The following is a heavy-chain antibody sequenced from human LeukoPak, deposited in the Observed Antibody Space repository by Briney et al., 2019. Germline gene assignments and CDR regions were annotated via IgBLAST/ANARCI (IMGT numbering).Heavy chain of an antibody. CDR3: ARGIGRSSDY. CDR1: GGSISSGSYY. V-gene: IGHV4-61*02. D-gene: IGHD3/OR15-3a*01. Sequence: PSQTLSLTCTVSGGSISSGSYYWSWIRQPAGKGLEWIGRFYTSGNTNYNPSLKSRVTISLDTSNNQFSLKLSSVTAADTAVYYCARGIGRSSDYWGPGTLVTVSS. J-gene: IGHJ4*02. CDR2: FYTSGNT.